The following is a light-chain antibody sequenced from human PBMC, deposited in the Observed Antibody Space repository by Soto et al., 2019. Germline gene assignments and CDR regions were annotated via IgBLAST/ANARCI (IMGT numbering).Light chain of an antibody. CDR2: EVN. CDR1: TSDVGSYNY. J-gene: IGLJ2*01. V-gene: IGLV2-8*01. CDR3: SSYAGSNNYVV. Sequence: QSALTQPPSASGSPGQSVTISCTGTTSDVGSYNYVSWYQQYPGKAPKLMIYEVNKRPSGVPDRFSGSKSGNTASLTVSGRQAADEADYYCSSYAGSNNYVVFGGGTQLTVL.